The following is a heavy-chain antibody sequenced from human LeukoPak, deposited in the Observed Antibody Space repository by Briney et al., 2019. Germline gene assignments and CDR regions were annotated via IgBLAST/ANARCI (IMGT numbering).Heavy chain of an antibody. CDR3: ARVLRIYSSGWYSLGY. CDR2: ISYDGSNK. Sequence: GRSLRLSCAASGFTFSSYGMHWVRQAPGKGLEWVAVISYDGSNKYYADSVKGRFTISRDNSKNTLYLQMNSLRAEDTAVYYCARVLRIYSSGWYSLGYWGQGTLVTVSS. D-gene: IGHD6-19*01. V-gene: IGHV3-30*03. CDR1: GFTFSSYG. J-gene: IGHJ4*02.